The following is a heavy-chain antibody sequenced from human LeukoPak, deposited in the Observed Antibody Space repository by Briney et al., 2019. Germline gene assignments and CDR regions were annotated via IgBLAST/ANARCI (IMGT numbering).Heavy chain of an antibody. CDR1: GFTFSAYY. V-gene: IGHV3-11*06. J-gene: IGHJ6*02. CDR2: ISRSSTYT. Sequence: PGGSLRLSCAASGFTFSAYYMSWIRQAPGSGLEWVSYISRSSTYTIYADSVKGRFTISRDNAKNSLYLQMNSLRAEDTAVYYCARGYYSYGMDVWGQGTTVTVSS. CDR3: ARGYYSYGMDV.